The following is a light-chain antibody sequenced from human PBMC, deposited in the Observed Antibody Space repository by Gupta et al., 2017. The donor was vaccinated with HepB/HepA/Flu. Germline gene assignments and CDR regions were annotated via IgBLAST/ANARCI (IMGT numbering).Light chain of an antibody. CDR2: AAS. V-gene: IGKV1-39*01. CDR1: QSISSY. Sequence: DIPLPQSPSSLSASVGDRVAITCRASQSISSYFNWYQKKPGRAPKLLIYAASSLQSGVPSRCSGRGSGKDCTVTISSVQTEDVATYYGQHSYGTPSTFGQGTKLEIK. J-gene: IGKJ2*01. CDR3: QHSYGTPST.